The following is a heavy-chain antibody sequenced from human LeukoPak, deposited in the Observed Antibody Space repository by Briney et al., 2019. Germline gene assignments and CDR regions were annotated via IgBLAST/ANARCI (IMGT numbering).Heavy chain of an antibody. V-gene: IGHV1-2*02. J-gene: IGHJ4*02. CDR3: ARDLTTYSPDVVY. CDR2: INPNSGDT. Sequence: ASVKVSCKASGYTFTSYYLHWLRQAPGQGLEWVGWINPNSGDTHYAQNFQGRVTLTRDTSSSTVYMELRRLRSDDTAVYYCARDLTTYSPDVVYWGQGTLVTVSS. D-gene: IGHD1-26*01. CDR1: GYTFTSYY.